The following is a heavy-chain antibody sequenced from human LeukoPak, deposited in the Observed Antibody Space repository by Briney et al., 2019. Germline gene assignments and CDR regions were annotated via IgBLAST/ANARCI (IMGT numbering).Heavy chain of an antibody. CDR3: ARQRYDILTGHSSDMDV. D-gene: IGHD3-9*01. CDR1: GGSISSYY. CDR2: IYYSGAT. V-gene: IGHV4-59*08. Sequence: SETLSLICTVSGGSISSYYWSWIRQPPGKGLEWIGSIYYSGATNYNPSLKSRVTISVDTFKSQFSLKLSSVTAADTAVYYWARQRYDILTGHSSDMDVWGQGTTVTVSS. J-gene: IGHJ6*02.